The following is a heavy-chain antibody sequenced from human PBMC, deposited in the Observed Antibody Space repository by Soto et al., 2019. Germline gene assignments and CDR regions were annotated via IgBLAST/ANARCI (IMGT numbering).Heavy chain of an antibody. CDR1: RGSLSGYW. CDR2: INHSGST. CDR3: ARWGRLVVVHAIRAMIM. Sequence: SQTLSLTFSVYRGSLSGYWLSWISQPLGKGLEGIGEINHSGSTYYNPSLKSRGTISVDTSKNQLSLLLSSVTVADTAVKYFARWGRLVVVHAIRAMIMWGEATMVSV. J-gene: IGHJ3*02. D-gene: IGHD2-15*01. V-gene: IGHV4-34*01.